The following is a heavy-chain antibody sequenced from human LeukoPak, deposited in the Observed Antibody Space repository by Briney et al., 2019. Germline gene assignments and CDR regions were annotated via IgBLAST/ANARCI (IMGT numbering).Heavy chain of an antibody. J-gene: IGHJ3*02. CDR3: ARPNKYSGSYYDAFDI. D-gene: IGHD1-26*01. V-gene: IGHV5-51*01. CDR2: IYPGDSDT. Sequence: GESLKISCKGSGYSFTSYWIGWVRQMPGKGLEWMGIIYPGDSDTRYSPSFQGQVTISADKSISTAYLQWSSLKASDTAMYYCARPNKYSGSYYDAFDIWGQGTMVTVSS. CDR1: GYSFTSYW.